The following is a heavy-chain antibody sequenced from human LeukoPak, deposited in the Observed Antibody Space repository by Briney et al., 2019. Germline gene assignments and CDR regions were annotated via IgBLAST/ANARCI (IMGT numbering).Heavy chain of an antibody. J-gene: IGHJ4*02. V-gene: IGHV3-23*01. Sequence: GGSLRLSCAASGFTFSSYAMSWVRQAPGKGLEWVSAISGSGGSTYYADSVKGRFTISRDNAKNSLYLQMNSLRAEDTAVYYCARVSHRWEPFDYWGQGTLVTVSS. CDR2: ISGSGGST. CDR3: ARVSHRWEPFDY. CDR1: GFTFSSYA. D-gene: IGHD1-26*01.